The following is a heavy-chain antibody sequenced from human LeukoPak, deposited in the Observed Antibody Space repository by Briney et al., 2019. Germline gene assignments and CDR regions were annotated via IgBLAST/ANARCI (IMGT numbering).Heavy chain of an antibody. V-gene: IGHV3-20*04. J-gene: IGHJ4*02. Sequence: GGSLRLSCAASGFTFDDYGMSWVRQAPGKGLEWVSGINWNGGRTGYADSVKGRFTISRDNAKNSLYPQMNNLRAEDTALYYCARVNSDYYDSSGYYYWGQGTLVTVSS. CDR3: ARVNSDYYDSSGYYY. CDR1: GFTFDDYG. CDR2: INWNGGRT. D-gene: IGHD3-22*01.